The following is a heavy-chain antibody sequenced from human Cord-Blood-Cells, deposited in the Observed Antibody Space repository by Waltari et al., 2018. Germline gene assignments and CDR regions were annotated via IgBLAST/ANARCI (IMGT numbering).Heavy chain of an antibody. J-gene: IGHJ4*02. CDR3: ARDYDFWSGYYDY. CDR2: ISYDGSNK. CDR1: GFTFSGYA. V-gene: IGHV3-30-3*01. Sequence: QVQLVESGGGVVQPGRSLRLSCAASGFTFSGYAMPWVRQAPGKGLGWVAVISYDGSNKYYADSVKGRFTISRDNSKNTLYLQMNSLRAEDTAVYYCARDYDFWSGYYDYWGQGTLVTVSS. D-gene: IGHD3-3*01.